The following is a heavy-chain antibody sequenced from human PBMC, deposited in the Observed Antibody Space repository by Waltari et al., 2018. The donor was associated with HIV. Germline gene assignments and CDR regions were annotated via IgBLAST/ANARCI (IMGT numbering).Heavy chain of an antibody. Sequence: QVQLVQSGAVVKKPGASVKVSCKNSGYTFSDNYIQWMRQAPGQGPEWMGWINPNSGGTNYAQRFQDRVTLTRDTHISTVFMDLSRLASDDTAVYYCARVPQGRLGELSTYYFDYWGQGSLVIVSS. J-gene: IGHJ4*02. D-gene: IGHD3-16*01. CDR1: GYTFSDNY. V-gene: IGHV1-2*02. CDR2: INPNSGGT. CDR3: ARVPQGRLGELSTYYFDY.